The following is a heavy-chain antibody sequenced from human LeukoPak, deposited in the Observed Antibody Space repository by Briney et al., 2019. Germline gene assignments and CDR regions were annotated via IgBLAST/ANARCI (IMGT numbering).Heavy chain of an antibody. CDR3: ARDPRPGVAAAGGGAFDY. CDR1: GFTFSSYA. D-gene: IGHD6-13*01. J-gene: IGHJ4*02. V-gene: IGHV3-30-3*01. Sequence: GGSLRLSCAASGFTFSSYAMHWVRQAPGKGLEWVVVISYDGSNKYYADSVKGRFTISRDNAKNSLYLQMNSLRAEDTAVYYCARDPRPGVAAAGGGAFDYWGQGTLVTVSS. CDR2: ISYDGSNK.